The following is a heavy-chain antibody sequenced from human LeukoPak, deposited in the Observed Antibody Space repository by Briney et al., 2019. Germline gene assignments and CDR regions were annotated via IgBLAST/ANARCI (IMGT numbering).Heavy chain of an antibody. Sequence: SETLSLTCTVSGGSISSSGYYWGWIRQPPWKGLEWIASIYYSGSTYYNPSLKSRVTISVDTSKNQLSLKLSSLTAADTAVYYCARHGYSGSYYGLSWFDPWGQGTLVTVSS. CDR1: GGSISSSGYY. D-gene: IGHD1-26*01. CDR3: ARHGYSGSYYGLSWFDP. V-gene: IGHV4-39*01. J-gene: IGHJ5*02. CDR2: IYYSGST.